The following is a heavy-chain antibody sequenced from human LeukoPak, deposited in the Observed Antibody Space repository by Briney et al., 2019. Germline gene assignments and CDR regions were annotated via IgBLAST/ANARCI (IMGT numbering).Heavy chain of an antibody. CDR2: INDSGDYT. J-gene: IGHJ4*02. CDR1: GFTFSSHA. Sequence: GGSLRLSCAASGFTFSSHAMSWVRQALGKGLKWVSGINDSGDYTYYTDSVKGRFTISKDNSKNTVYLQMNSLRADDTAVYYCAISLVLAVGGFDSWGKGPLVTVSS. V-gene: IGHV3-23*01. D-gene: IGHD6-19*01. CDR3: AISLVLAVGGFDS.